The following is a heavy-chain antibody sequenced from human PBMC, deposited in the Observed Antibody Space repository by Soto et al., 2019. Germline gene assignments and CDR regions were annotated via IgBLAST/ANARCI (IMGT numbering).Heavy chain of an antibody. CDR1: GFSLSNARMG. CDR3: ARIPVTAMDPFDY. D-gene: IGHD5-18*01. J-gene: IGHJ4*02. CDR2: IFSNDEK. Sequence: QVTLKESGPVLVKPTETLTLTCTVSGFSLSNARMGVSWIRQPPGKALEWLAHIFSNDEKSYSTSLKSRLTIPKDPYKSQVLLTITTMDPVDTATYYCARIPVTAMDPFDYWGQGTLVTVSS. V-gene: IGHV2-26*01.